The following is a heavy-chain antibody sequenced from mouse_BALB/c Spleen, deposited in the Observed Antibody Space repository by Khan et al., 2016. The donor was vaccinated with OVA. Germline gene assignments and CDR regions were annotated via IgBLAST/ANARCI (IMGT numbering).Heavy chain of an antibody. CDR1: GFSLKNTG. J-gene: IGHJ4*01. Sequence: QVQLKESGPGLVAPSQSLSITCTISGFSLKNTGVHWVRQPPGKGLEWLVGIGNDENTAYNSALKYRLTIRKDKSKSKVFLKMNSLHTDDTARYFCARPPYYHYNITEYWGQGTSVTVSS. D-gene: IGHD2-10*01. CDR2: IGNDENT. CDR3: ARPPYYHYNITEY. V-gene: IGHV2-6-1*01.